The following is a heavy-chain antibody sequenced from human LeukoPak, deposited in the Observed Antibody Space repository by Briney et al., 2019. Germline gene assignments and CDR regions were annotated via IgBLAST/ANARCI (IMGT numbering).Heavy chain of an antibody. J-gene: IGHJ4*02. CDR1: GGSFSGYY. CDR2: INHSGST. Sequence: PSETLSLTCAVYGGSFSGYYWSWIRQPPGKGLEWIGEINHSGSTNYNPSLKSRVTISVDTSKNQFSLKLSSVTAADTAVYYCARALPMPYSNYDYWGQGTLVTVSS. D-gene: IGHD4-11*01. V-gene: IGHV4-34*01. CDR3: ARALPMPYSNYDY.